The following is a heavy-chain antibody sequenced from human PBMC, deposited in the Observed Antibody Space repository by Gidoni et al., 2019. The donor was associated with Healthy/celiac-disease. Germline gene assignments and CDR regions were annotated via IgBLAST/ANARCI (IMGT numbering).Heavy chain of an antibody. J-gene: IGHJ6*02. D-gene: IGHD6-6*01. V-gene: IGHV1-46*03. Sequence: QVQLVQSGAAVKKPGASVKVSCKAYGYTFTSYYMHWVRPAPGQGLECMGIINPRGGSTSYAQKCQGRVTMTRDTSTSTVYMELSSLKAEDTAVYYCAREQPAYSSSFPYYYGMDVWGQGTTVTVSS. CDR3: AREQPAYSSSFPYYYGMDV. CDR2: INPRGGST. CDR1: GYTFTSYY.